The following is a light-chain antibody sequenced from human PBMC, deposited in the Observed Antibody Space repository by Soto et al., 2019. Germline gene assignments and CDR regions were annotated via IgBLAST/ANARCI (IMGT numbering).Light chain of an antibody. V-gene: IGKV3-15*01. CDR3: QQYYNGRPPVI. CDR1: QSVSTN. CDR2: GAS. Sequence: DIVLTQSPATLSVSPGERATLSCRASQSVSTNLAWYQHKLGQAPRLLIYGASTRVTGIPARFSGSGSGTDFTLTISYLKSEDFGIYYCQQYYNGRPPVIFGGGTKVES. J-gene: IGKJ4*01.